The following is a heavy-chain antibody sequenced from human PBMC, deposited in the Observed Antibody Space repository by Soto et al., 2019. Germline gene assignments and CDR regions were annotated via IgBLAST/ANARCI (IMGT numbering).Heavy chain of an antibody. V-gene: IGHV3-33*07. CDR2: IWHDGTNK. J-gene: IGHJ4*02. D-gene: IGHD3-16*02. Sequence: PGGSLRLSCAASGFSFSSYAMYWVRQAPGKGLEWVATIWHDGTNKYYADSVKGRFTISRDNSKKTVFLQMNSLRAEDTAVYYCASGFDYIWGTYRTNEESYWGQGTLVTVSS. CDR1: GFSFSSYA. CDR3: ASGFDYIWGTYRTNEESY.